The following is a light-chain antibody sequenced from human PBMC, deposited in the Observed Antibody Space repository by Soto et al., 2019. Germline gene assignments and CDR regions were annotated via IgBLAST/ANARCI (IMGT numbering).Light chain of an antibody. CDR1: QSINSN. J-gene: IGKJ1*01. CDR2: GAS. V-gene: IGKV3-15*01. CDR3: QQYNTWPGWT. Sequence: EVVMTQSPAALSVSPGERATLSCRASQSINSNLAWYQQKPGQAPRLLVYGASTMATGIPARFSGTGSGTEFTLTISSLQSEDFAVYYFQQYNTWPGWTFGQGTKVEIK.